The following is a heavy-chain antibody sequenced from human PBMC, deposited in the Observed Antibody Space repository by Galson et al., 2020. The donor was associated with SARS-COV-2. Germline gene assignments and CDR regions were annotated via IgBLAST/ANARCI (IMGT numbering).Heavy chain of an antibody. J-gene: IGHJ4*02. CDR3: ARALVQGYDSSGYYHFDY. D-gene: IGHD3-22*01. CDR1: GGSISSGDYY. V-gene: IGHV4-30-4*01. CDR2: IYYSGST. Sequence: SETLSLTCTVSGGSISSGDYYWSWIRQPPGKGLEWIGYIYYSGSTYYNPSLKSRVTISVDTSKNQFSLKLSSVTAADTAVYYCARALVQGYDSSGYYHFDYWGQGTLVTVSS.